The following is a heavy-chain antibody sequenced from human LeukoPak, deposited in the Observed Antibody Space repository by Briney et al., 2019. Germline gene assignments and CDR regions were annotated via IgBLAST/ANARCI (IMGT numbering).Heavy chain of an antibody. CDR2: IYHSGST. V-gene: IGHV4-38-2*01. CDR1: GYSISSGYY. J-gene: IGHJ4*02. CDR3: ARFWSGVDYLDY. Sequence: SETLSLTCAVSGYSISSGYYWGWIRQPPGKELEWIGSIYHSGSTYYNPSLKSRVTISVDTSKNQFSLKLSSVTAADTAVYYCARFWSGVDYLDYWGQGTLVTVSS. D-gene: IGHD2-8*01.